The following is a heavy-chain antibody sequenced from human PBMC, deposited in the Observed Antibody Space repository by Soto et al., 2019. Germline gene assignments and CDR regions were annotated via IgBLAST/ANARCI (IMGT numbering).Heavy chain of an antibody. CDR1: GITVSGYW. V-gene: IGHV3-74*03. CDR3: ARVRGGSGGKGDQLDY. J-gene: IGHJ4*02. Sequence: EVQLVESGGGLVQPGGSLRLSCAASGITVSGYWMHWVRQAPGKGLVWVSQVNGDGSSTKYADSVKGRFTVSRDNAKDTLYLQMNSLRAEDTAFYFCARVRGGSGGKGDQLDYWGQGTLVTVSS. D-gene: IGHD2-15*01. CDR2: VNGDGSST.